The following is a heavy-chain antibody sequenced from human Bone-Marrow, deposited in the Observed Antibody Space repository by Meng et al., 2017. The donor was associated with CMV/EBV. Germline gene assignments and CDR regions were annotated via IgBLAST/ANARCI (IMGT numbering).Heavy chain of an antibody. CDR2: MNPNSGNT. CDR1: GGTFSSYA. D-gene: IGHD4-11*01. CDR3: ARGPYSNWDY. V-gene: IGHV1-8*02. J-gene: IGHJ4*02. Sequence: ASVKVSCKASGGTFSSYAISWVRQATGQGLEWMGWMNPNSGNTGYAQKFQGRVTMTRNTSISTAYMELSSLRSEDTAVYYCARGPYSNWDYWGQGTLVTVSS.